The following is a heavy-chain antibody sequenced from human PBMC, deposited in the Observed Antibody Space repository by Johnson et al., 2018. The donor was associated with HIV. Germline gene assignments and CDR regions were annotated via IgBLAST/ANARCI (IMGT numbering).Heavy chain of an antibody. D-gene: IGHD3-22*01. CDR2: ISYDGSNK. CDR1: GFTFSSYG. CDR3: ATVVVITQDAFDI. J-gene: IGHJ3*02. V-gene: IGHV3-30*19. Sequence: QVQLVESGGGVVQPGGSLRLSCAASGFTFSSYGMHWVRQAPGKGLEWVAVISYDGSNKYYADSVKGRFTISRDNSKNTLYLQMNSLKIEDTAVYYCATVVVITQDAFDIWGQGTMVTVSS.